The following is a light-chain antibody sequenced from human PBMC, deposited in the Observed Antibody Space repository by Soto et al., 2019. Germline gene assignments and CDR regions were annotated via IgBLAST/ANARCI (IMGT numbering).Light chain of an antibody. CDR3: QQYYSTPPT. CDR2: WAS. J-gene: IGKJ2*01. Sequence: DIVMTQSPDSLAVSLGERATINCKSSQSVLYSSNSKNSLAWYQQKPGQPPKLLIYWASTRESGVPDRFSGSGSGTDFPLTISSLQAEDVAVYYCQQYYSTPPTFGQGTKLEIK. V-gene: IGKV4-1*01. CDR1: QSVLYSSNSKNS.